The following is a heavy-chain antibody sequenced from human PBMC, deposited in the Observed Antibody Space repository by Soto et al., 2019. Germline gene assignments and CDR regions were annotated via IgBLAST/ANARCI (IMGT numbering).Heavy chain of an antibody. D-gene: IGHD3-3*02. V-gene: IGHV4-61*08. J-gene: IGHJ5*02. Sequence: SETLSLTCSVSGDSVSSGDYYWSWIRQPPGKGLEWIRHVYFSGSTNYIPSLKSRLTMSVDTAKNQFSLKLNSVTAADTAVYFCARHSLALRKNNWFDPWGQGIMVTVSS. CDR3: ARHSLALRKNNWFDP. CDR1: GDSVSSGDYY. CDR2: VYFSGST.